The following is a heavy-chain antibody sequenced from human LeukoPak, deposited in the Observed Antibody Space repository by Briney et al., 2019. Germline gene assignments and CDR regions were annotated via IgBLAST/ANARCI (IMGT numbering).Heavy chain of an antibody. CDR2: IWYDGSDK. Sequence: GRSLTLSCAASGFTFSNYGMHWVRQAPGKGLEWVAVIWYDGSDKYYADSVKGRLTISRDNSKNMLYLQMSSLRAEDTAVYYCAREYYDSSAYNQEAIDYWGQGTLVTVSS. CDR1: GFTFSNYG. V-gene: IGHV3-33*01. CDR3: AREYYDSSAYNQEAIDY. D-gene: IGHD3-22*01. J-gene: IGHJ4*02.